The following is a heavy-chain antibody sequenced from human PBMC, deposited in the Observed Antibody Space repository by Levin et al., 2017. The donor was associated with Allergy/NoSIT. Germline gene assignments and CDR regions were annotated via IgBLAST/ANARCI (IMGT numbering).Heavy chain of an antibody. Sequence: GSLRLSCAVSGGSISSSNWWSWVRQPPGKGLEWIGEIYHSGSTNYNPSLKSRVTISVDKSKNQFSLKLSSVTAADTAVYYCARGLTGEDIVVVPAAQSVVYGFDPWGQGTLVTVSS. V-gene: IGHV4-4*02. CDR3: ARGLTGEDIVVVPAAQSVVYGFDP. D-gene: IGHD2-2*01. J-gene: IGHJ5*02. CDR1: GGSISSSNW. CDR2: IYHSGST.